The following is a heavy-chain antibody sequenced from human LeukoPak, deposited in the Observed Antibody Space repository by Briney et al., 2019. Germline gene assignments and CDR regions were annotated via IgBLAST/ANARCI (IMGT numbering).Heavy chain of an antibody. CDR2: VYYSGSPS. Sequence: KTSETLSLTCTVSGASISTSSYFWGWIRQPPGKGLEWIGTVYYSGSPSYYNPSLESRVTISLDTSNNQFSLRLTSVTAADTAVYYCARRTALAGGVFDYWGQGTLVTASS. V-gene: IGHV4-39*01. J-gene: IGHJ4*02. CDR3: ARRTALAGGVFDY. D-gene: IGHD6-19*01. CDR1: GASISTSSYF.